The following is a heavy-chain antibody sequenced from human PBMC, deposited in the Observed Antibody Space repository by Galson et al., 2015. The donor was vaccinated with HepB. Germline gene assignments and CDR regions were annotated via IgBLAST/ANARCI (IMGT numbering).Heavy chain of an antibody. V-gene: IGHV3-7*01. Sequence: SLRLSCAASGFTFSSHWMSWVRQAPGKGPEWVANIKEDGSDKYYVDSVKGRFTISRDNTKNSLYLQMNSLRAEDTAVYYCAKDSRPQYYDILTGYYTPLDYWGQGTLVTVSS. J-gene: IGHJ4*02. CDR1: GFTFSSHW. CDR2: IKEDGSDK. CDR3: AKDSRPQYYDILTGYYTPLDY. D-gene: IGHD3-9*01.